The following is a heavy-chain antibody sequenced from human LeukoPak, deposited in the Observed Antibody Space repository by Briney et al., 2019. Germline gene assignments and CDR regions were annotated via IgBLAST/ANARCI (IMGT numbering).Heavy chain of an antibody. CDR2: INTNTGNP. CDR3: ARVIEYSSSWYGYYYYYMDV. Sequence: ASVKVSCKASGYTFTSYAMSWVRQAPGQGLEWMGWINTNTGNPTYAQGFTGRFVFSLDTSVSTAYLQISSLKAEDTAVYYCARVIEYSSSWYGYYYYYMDVWGKGTTVTVSS. V-gene: IGHV7-4-1*02. CDR1: GYTFTSYA. D-gene: IGHD6-13*01. J-gene: IGHJ6*03.